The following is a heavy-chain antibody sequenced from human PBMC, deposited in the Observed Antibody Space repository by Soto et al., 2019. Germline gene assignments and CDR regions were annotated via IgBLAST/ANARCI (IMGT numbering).Heavy chain of an antibody. V-gene: IGHV4-34*01. Sequence: QVQLQQWGAGLLKPSETLSLTCAVYGGSFSGYYWSWIRQPPGKGLEWIGEINHSGSTNYNPSLKSRVTISVDPSKNQFSLKLSSVTAADTAVYYCARGRITMVRGRNWFDPWCQGTLVTVSS. J-gene: IGHJ5*02. D-gene: IGHD3-10*01. CDR3: ARGRITMVRGRNWFDP. CDR1: GGSFSGYY. CDR2: INHSGST.